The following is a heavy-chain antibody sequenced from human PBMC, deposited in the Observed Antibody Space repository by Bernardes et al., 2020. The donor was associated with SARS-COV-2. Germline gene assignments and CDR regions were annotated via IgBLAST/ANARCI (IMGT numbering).Heavy chain of an antibody. CDR3: AKDAAAGTSL. Sequence: GGSLRLSCAASGFTFDDYAMHWVRQAPGKGLEWVSGISWNSGSIGYADSVKGRFTISRDNAKNSLYLQMNSLRAEDTALYYCAKDAAAGTSLWGQGTLVTVSS. D-gene: IGHD6-13*01. CDR1: GFTFDDYA. V-gene: IGHV3-9*01. J-gene: IGHJ4*02. CDR2: ISWNSGSI.